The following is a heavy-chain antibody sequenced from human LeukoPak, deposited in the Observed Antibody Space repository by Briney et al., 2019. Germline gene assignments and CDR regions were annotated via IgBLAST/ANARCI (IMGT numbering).Heavy chain of an antibody. CDR1: GFTFDDYA. V-gene: IGHV3-9*03. J-gene: IGHJ4*02. D-gene: IGHD5/OR15-5a*01. CDR3: AKSKTVSTEFDH. CDR2: ISWNSGSI. Sequence: GRSLRLSCAASGFTFDDYAMHWVRQVPGKGLEWVSGISWNSGSIGYADSVKGRFTISRDNAKNSLYLQMNSLRAEDMALYYCAKSKTVSTEFDHWGQGTLVTVSS.